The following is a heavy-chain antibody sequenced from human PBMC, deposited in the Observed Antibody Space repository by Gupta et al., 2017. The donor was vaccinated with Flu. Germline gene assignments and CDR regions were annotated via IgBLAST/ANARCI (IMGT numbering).Heavy chain of an antibody. V-gene: IGHV3-23*01. D-gene: IGHD6-19*01. J-gene: IGHJ3*02. CDR2: ISGSGGST. CDR1: GFTFSSYA. CDR3: ALSRAGRYSSGWLGDAFDI. Sequence: EVQLLESGGGLVQPGGSLRLSCAASGFTFSSYAMSWVRQAPGKGLEWVSAISGSGGSTYYADSVKGRFTISRDNSKNTLYLQMNSLRAEDTAVYYCALSRAGRYSSGWLGDAFDIWGQGTMVTVSS.